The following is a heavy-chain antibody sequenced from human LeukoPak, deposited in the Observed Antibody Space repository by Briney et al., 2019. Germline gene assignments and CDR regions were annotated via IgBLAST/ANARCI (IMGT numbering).Heavy chain of an antibody. CDR1: GFTFSSYG. Sequence: PGRSLRLSCAASGFTFSSYGMHWVRQAPGKGLEWVAVISYDGSNKYYTDSVKGRFTISRDNSKNTLYLQMNSLRAEDTAVYYCAMNSGSYIATWFDPWGQGTLVTVSS. CDR3: AMNSGSYIATWFDP. J-gene: IGHJ5*02. V-gene: IGHV3-30*03. CDR2: ISYDGSNK. D-gene: IGHD1-26*01.